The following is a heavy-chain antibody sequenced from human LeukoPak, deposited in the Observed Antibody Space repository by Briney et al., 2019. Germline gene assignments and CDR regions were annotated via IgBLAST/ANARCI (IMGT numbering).Heavy chain of an antibody. Sequence: GGSLRLSCAASGFSFDAHAMNWVRQAPGKPLEWVSLISGDGGTTHYADSVKGRFTISRDNSRNSFYLQMKSLRTEDTALYYCAKRSGSPHNFDYWGRGTLVTVSS. CDR3: AKRSGSPHNFDY. CDR1: GFSFDAHA. J-gene: IGHJ4*02. CDR2: ISGDGGTT. D-gene: IGHD1-14*01. V-gene: IGHV3-43*02.